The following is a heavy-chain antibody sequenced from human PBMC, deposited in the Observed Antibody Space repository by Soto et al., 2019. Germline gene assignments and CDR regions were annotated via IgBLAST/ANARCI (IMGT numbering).Heavy chain of an antibody. D-gene: IGHD3-10*01. V-gene: IGHV1-69*13. J-gene: IGHJ6*02. Sequence: GASVKVSCKASGGTFSSYAISWVRQAPGQGLEWMGGIIPIFGTANYAQKFQGRVTITADESTSTAYMELSSLRSEDTAVYYCARPTPMVRGVIATYYYGMDVWGQGTTVTVSS. CDR2: IIPIFGTA. CDR1: GGTFSSYA. CDR3: ARPTPMVRGVIATYYYGMDV.